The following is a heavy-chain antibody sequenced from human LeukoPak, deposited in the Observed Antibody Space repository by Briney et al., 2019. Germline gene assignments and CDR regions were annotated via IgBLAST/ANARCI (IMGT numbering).Heavy chain of an antibody. V-gene: IGHV4-34*01. CDR3: ARHAPVAVAGTKSSFDY. D-gene: IGHD6-19*01. Sequence: SETLSLTCAVYGGSFSGYYWSWIRQPPGKGLEWIGEINHSGSTNYNPSLKSRVTISVDTSKDQFSLKLSSVTAADTAVYYYARHAPVAVAGTKSSFDYWGQGTLVTVSS. J-gene: IGHJ4*02. CDR1: GGSFSGYY. CDR2: INHSGST.